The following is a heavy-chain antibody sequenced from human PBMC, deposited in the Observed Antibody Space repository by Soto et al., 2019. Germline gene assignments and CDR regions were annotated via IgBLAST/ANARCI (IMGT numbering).Heavy chain of an antibody. J-gene: IGHJ3*02. CDR1: GGSISSYY. Sequence: SETLSLTCTVSGGSISSYYWSWIRQPPGKGLEWIGYIYYSGSTNYNPSLKSRVTISVDTSKNQFPLKLSSVTAADTAVYYCARACGGDCYSNAFDIWGQGTMVTVS. CDR3: ARACGGDCYSNAFDI. D-gene: IGHD2-21*02. CDR2: IYYSGST. V-gene: IGHV4-59*01.